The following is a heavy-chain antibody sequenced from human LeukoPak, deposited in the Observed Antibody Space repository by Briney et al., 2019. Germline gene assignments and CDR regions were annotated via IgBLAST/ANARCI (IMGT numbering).Heavy chain of an antibody. V-gene: IGHV4-30-4*01. CDR2: FYYSGST. CDR1: GGSISSGDYY. J-gene: IGHJ4*02. Sequence: SETLSLTCTVSGGSISSGDYYWSWIRQPPGKGLEWIGYFYYSGSTYYNPSLKSRVTISVDTSKNQFSLKLSSVTAADTAVYYCARVCRGQLANSDYWGQGTLVTVSS. CDR3: ARVCRGQLANSDY. D-gene: IGHD6-13*01.